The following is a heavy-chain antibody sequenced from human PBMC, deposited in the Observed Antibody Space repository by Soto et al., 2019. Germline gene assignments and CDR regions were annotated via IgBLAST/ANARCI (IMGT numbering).Heavy chain of an antibody. Sequence: SETLSLTCAVSGGSISSSNWWSWVRQPPGKGLEWIGEIYHSGSTNYNPSLKSRVTISVGKSKNQFSLKLSSVTAADTAVYYCARDLASIDYDFWSGYSVAFDIWGQGTMVTVSS. J-gene: IGHJ3*02. CDR1: GGSISSSNW. D-gene: IGHD3-3*01. CDR2: IYHSGST. V-gene: IGHV4-4*02. CDR3: ARDLASIDYDFWSGYSVAFDI.